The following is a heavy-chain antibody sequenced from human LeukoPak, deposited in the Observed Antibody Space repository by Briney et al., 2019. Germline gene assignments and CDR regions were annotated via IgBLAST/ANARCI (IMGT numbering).Heavy chain of an antibody. CDR2: ISSSSSYI. D-gene: IGHD1-1*01. V-gene: IGHV3-21*01. CDR3: AREVGNWNDPFGY. CDR1: GFTFSSYS. J-gene: IGHJ4*02. Sequence: GGSLRLSCAASGFTFSSYSMNWVRQAPGKGLEWVSSISSSSSYIYYADSVKGRFTISRDNAKNSLYLQMNSLRAEDTAVYYCAREVGNWNDPFGYWGQGTLVTVPS.